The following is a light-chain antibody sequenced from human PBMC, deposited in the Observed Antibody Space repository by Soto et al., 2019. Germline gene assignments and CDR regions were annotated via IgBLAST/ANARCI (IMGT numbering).Light chain of an antibody. J-gene: IGKJ5*01. Sequence: DIQMTQSPSTLSAFVGDRVTITCRASQSIGRWLAWYQQKPGQAPKLLIYDAPSLESGVPSRFSGSGSGTDFTLTISSLQPEDFATYYCQQSYSTPKTFGQGTRLEIK. CDR1: QSIGRW. V-gene: IGKV1-39*01. CDR3: QQSYSTPKT. CDR2: DAP.